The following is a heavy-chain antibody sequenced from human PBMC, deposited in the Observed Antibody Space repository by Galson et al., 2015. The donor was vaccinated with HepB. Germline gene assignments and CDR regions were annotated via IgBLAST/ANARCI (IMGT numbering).Heavy chain of an antibody. D-gene: IGHD3-10*01. J-gene: IGHJ4*02. CDR1: GFTFSSYA. CDR2: ISGSGGST. V-gene: IGHV3-23*01. CDR3: AKDRGVWFGEFGLFDY. Sequence: SLRLSCAASGFTFSSYAMSWVRQAPGKGLEWVSAISGSGGSTYYADSVKGRFTISRDNSKNTLYLQMNSLRAEDTAVYYCAKDRGVWFGEFGLFDYWGQGTLVTVSS.